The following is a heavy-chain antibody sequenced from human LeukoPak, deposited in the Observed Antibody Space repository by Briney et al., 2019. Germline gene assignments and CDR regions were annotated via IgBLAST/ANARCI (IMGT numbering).Heavy chain of an antibody. J-gene: IGHJ6*02. D-gene: IGHD5-18*01. CDR3: ARIQTRGGYYYYYYGMDV. CDR1: GFTFSSYS. V-gene: IGHV3-21*01. Sequence: AGGSPRLSCAASGFTFSSYSMNWVRQAPGKGLEWASSISSSSSYIYYADSVKGRFTISRDNAKNSLYLQMNSLRAEDTAVYYCARIQTRGGYYYYYYGMDVWGQGTTVTVSS. CDR2: ISSSSSYI.